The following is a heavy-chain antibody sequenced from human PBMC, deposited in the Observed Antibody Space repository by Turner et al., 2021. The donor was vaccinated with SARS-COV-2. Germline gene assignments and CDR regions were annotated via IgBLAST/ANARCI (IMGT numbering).Heavy chain of an antibody. D-gene: IGHD2-15*01. CDR1: GFTLSGAA. V-gene: IGHV3-73*01. CDR3: TIYCSGGSCYGI. CDR2: IRSKANSYAT. J-gene: IGHJ4*02. Sequence: EVQLVESGGGLVQSGRALKLCCAASGFTLSGAAMHWVRQASGKGLGWVGRIRSKANSYATAYAASVKGRFTISRDDSKNTAYLQMNSLKTEDTAVYYCTIYCSGGSCYGIWGQGTLVTVSS.